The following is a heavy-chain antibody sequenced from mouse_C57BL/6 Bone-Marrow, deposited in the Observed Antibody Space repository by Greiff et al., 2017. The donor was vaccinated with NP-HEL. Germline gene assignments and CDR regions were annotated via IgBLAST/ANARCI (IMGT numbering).Heavy chain of an antibody. CDR1: GFSLTSYA. Sequence: VQLVESGPGLVAPSQSLSITCTVSGFSLTSYAISWVRQPPGKGLEWLGVIWTGGGTKYNSALKSRLSISKDNSKSQVYLKMNSLQTDDTARYYCARNDYGSSYAMDYWGQGTSVTVSS. CDR3: ARNDYGSSYAMDY. CDR2: IWTGGGT. J-gene: IGHJ4*01. D-gene: IGHD1-1*01. V-gene: IGHV2-9-1*01.